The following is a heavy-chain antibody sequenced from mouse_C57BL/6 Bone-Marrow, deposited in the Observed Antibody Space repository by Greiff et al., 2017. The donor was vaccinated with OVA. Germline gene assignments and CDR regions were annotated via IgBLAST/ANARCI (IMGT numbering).Heavy chain of an antibody. Sequence: DVQLQESGGGLVQPGGSLSLSCAASGFTFTDYYMSWVRQPPGKALEWLGFIRNKANGYTTEYSASVKGRFTISRDNSQSILYLQMNALRAEDSATYYCARYYYGTWYFDVWGTGTTVTVSS. D-gene: IGHD1-1*01. V-gene: IGHV7-3*01. CDR3: ARYYYGTWYFDV. J-gene: IGHJ1*03. CDR2: IRNKANGYTT. CDR1: GFTFTDYY.